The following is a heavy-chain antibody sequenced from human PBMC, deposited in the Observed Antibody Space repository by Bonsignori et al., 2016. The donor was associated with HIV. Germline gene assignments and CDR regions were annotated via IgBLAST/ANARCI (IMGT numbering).Heavy chain of an antibody. V-gene: IGHV3-7*01. CDR2: IKQDGSEK. CDR1: GFTFSSYW. J-gene: IGHJ4*02. Sequence: SCAASGFTFSSYWMNWVRQAPGKGLEWVANIKQDGSEKYYVDSVKGRFTISRDNAKNSMYLQMNSLRAEDTAVYYCARRTSSSWDFDYWGQGTLVTVSS. D-gene: IGHD6-13*01. CDR3: ARRTSSSWDFDY.